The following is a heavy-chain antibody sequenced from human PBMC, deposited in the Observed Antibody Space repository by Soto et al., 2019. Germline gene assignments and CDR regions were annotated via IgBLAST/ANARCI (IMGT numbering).Heavy chain of an antibody. CDR1: GGSISNYY. D-gene: IGHD3-9*01. J-gene: IGHJ4*02. CDR2: IHYSGTT. V-gene: IGHV4-59*01. CDR3: ARHPGYYDILTGYTTYYFDS. Sequence: SETLSLTCTVSGGSISNYYWSWIRQPPGKGLEWIAYIHYSGTTNYNPSLKSRVTISVDTSKNQFSLKLSSVTAADTAVYYCARHPGYYDILTGYTTYYFDSWGQGILVTVSS.